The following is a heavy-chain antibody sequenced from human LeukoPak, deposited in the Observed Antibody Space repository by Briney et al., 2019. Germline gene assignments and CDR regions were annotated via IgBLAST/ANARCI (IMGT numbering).Heavy chain of an antibody. CDR2: IYTSGST. J-gene: IGHJ4*02. D-gene: IGHD6-19*01. CDR1: GGSISSGSYY. Sequence: SQTLSLTCTVSGGSISSGSYYWSWIRQPAGKGLEWIGRIYTSGSTNYNPSLKSRVTISVDTSKNQFSLKLSSVTAADTAVYYCARRQSSGWYFDYWGQGTLVTVSS. V-gene: IGHV4-61*02. CDR3: ARRQSSGWYFDY.